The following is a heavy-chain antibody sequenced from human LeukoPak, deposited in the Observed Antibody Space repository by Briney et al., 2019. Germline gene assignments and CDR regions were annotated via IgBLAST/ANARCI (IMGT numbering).Heavy chain of an antibody. D-gene: IGHD2-21*02. CDR3: ARISKVVTAMEGAFDI. V-gene: IGHV4-39*07. Sequence: KSSETLSLTCTVSGGSISSSSYYWGWIRQPPGKGLEWIGSIYYSGSTYYNPSLKSRVTISVDTSKNQFSLKLSSVTAADTAVYYCARISKVVTAMEGAFDIWGQGTMVTVSS. CDR1: GGSISSSSYY. CDR2: IYYSGST. J-gene: IGHJ3*02.